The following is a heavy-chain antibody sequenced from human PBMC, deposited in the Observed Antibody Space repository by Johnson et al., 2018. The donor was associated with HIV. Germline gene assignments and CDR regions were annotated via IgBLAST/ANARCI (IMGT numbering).Heavy chain of an antibody. J-gene: IGHJ3*02. CDR2: IWYDGSNK. Sequence: QVQLVESGGGVVQPGRSLRLSCAASGFTFSSYGMHWVRQAPGKGLAWVAVIWYDGSNKYYADSVKGRFTISRDNSKNTLYLQMNSLRAEDKAVYYCAKSYYEEERPMGVDAFDIWGQGTMVTVSS. CDR1: GFTFSSYG. CDR3: AKSYYEEERPMGVDAFDI. D-gene: IGHD1-26*01. V-gene: IGHV3-33*06.